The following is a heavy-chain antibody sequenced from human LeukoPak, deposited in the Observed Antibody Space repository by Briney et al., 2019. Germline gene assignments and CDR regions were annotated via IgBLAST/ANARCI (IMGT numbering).Heavy chain of an antibody. V-gene: IGHV4-39*07. CDR3: SRRIGYCSGGTCSLFDQ. J-gene: IGHJ4*02. Sequence: SETLSLTCTVSGGSITSSDYWWAWIRLPPGRGLEWIGSIYYSGSTYYNPPLKSRATISVDTSKNQFSLKLSSVTAADAAVYFCSRRIGYCSGGTCSLFDQWGQGTLVTVSS. CDR2: IYYSGST. CDR1: GGSITSSDYW. D-gene: IGHD2-15*01.